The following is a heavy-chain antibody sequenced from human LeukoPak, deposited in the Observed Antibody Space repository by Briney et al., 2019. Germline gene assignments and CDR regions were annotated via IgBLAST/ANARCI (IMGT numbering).Heavy chain of an antibody. D-gene: IGHD5-24*01. CDR3: AREGDGYNNFDY. Sequence: PGGSLRLSCAASGFTFSRYAMSWVRQAPGKGLEWVSAISGSGGSTYYADSVKGRFTISRDNSKNTLYLQMNSLRAEDTAVYYCAREGDGYNNFDYWGQGTLVTVSS. J-gene: IGHJ4*02. CDR2: ISGSGGST. V-gene: IGHV3-23*01. CDR1: GFTFSRYA.